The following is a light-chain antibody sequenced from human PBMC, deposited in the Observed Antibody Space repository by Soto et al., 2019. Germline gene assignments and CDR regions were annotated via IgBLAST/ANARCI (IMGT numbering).Light chain of an antibody. CDR1: QSINSY. CDR3: QQSYSTPYT. J-gene: IGKJ2*01. Sequence: DILMTQSPSSLSSSVGDRVTITCRASQSINSYLNWYQQKPGKAPKLLIYAASSLPSGVPSRFSGSGSGTDFTLTISSLQPEDFATYYCQQSYSTPYTFGQGTKLEIK. V-gene: IGKV1-39*01. CDR2: AAS.